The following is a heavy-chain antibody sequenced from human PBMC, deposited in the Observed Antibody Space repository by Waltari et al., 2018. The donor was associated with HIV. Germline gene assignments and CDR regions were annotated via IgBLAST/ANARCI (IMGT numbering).Heavy chain of an antibody. J-gene: IGHJ4*02. CDR1: GFTFNPAW. CDR3: AGLYRWELLEPFDY. CDR2: TDGRTT. Sequence: EMQLVVSGGGLVKPGGTLRLSCAASGFTFNPAWMSWARTPPGKGLEWVGTDGRTTNYAAIGKCRFTISRDNSKIALYLQMISLQSDDTAMYYCAGLYRWELLEPFDYWGQGTLVTVSS. V-gene: IGHV3-15*01. D-gene: IGHD1-26*01.